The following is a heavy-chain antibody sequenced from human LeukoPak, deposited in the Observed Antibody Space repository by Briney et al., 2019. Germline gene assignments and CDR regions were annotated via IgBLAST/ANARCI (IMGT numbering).Heavy chain of an antibody. J-gene: IGHJ4*02. CDR2: INPNSGCT. V-gene: IGHV1-2*02. Sequence: ASVKVSCKASGYTFTGYYMHWVRQAPGQGLEWMGWINPNSGCTNYAQKFQGRVTMTRDTSISTAYMELSRLRSDDTAVYYCARADVWSSCYSVYWGQGTLVTVSS. D-gene: IGHD3-3*01. CDR1: GYTFTGYY. CDR3: ARADVWSSCYSVY.